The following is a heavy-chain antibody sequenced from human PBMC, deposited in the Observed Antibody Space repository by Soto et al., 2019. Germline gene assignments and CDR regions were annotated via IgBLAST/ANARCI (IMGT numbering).Heavy chain of an antibody. J-gene: IGHJ4*02. Sequence: GSLVKGSRKVVGYGMTVLFMHWGSMTPGKGLEWMGGFDPEDGETIYAQKFQGRVTMTEDTSTDTAYMELSSLRSEDTAVYYCATGYCSGGSCLISFGYWGQGTLVTVSS. CDR1: GYGMTVLF. V-gene: IGHV1-24*01. CDR3: ATGYCSGGSCLISFGY. D-gene: IGHD2-15*01. CDR2: FDPEDGET.